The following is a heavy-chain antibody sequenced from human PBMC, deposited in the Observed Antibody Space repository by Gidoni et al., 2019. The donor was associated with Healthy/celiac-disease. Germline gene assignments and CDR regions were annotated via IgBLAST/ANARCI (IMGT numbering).Heavy chain of an antibody. V-gene: IGHV3-30-3*01. CDR3: ARDERRYCSSTSCFYYFDY. Sequence: QVQLVESGGGVVQPGRSLRLSCAASGFTFSSYAMHWVRPAPGKGLEWVAVISYDGSNKYYADSVKGRFTISRDNSKNTLYLQMNSLRAEDTAVYYCARDERRYCSSTSCFYYFDYWGQGTLVTVSS. D-gene: IGHD2-2*01. CDR1: GFTFSSYA. J-gene: IGHJ4*02. CDR2: ISYDGSNK.